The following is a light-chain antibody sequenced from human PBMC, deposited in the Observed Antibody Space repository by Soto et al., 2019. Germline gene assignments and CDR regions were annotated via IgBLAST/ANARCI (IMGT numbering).Light chain of an antibody. CDR1: QSISSW. V-gene: IGKV1-5*03. Sequence: DIQMTQSPSTLSASVGDRVTITCRASQSISSWLAWYQQKPGKAPKLLIYKASSLETGVPSRFSGSGSGTEFTLTISSLQPEDFAAYYCQQYSTYPPFTFGPGTKVDIK. CDR3: QQYSTYPPFT. CDR2: KAS. J-gene: IGKJ3*01.